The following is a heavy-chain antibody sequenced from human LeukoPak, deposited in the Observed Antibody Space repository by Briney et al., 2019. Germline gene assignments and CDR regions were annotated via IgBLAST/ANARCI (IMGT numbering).Heavy chain of an antibody. CDR1: GFTFSSYG. D-gene: IGHD2-21*02. V-gene: IGHV3-33*01. Sequence: GGSLRLSCAASGFTFSSYGMHWVRQAPGKGLEWVAVIWYDGSNKYHADSVKGRFTISRDNSKNTLYLQMNSLRAEDTAVYYCARAYCGGDCYLDGGDYFDYWGQGTLVTVSS. CDR3: ARAYCGGDCYLDGGDYFDY. CDR2: IWYDGSNK. J-gene: IGHJ4*02.